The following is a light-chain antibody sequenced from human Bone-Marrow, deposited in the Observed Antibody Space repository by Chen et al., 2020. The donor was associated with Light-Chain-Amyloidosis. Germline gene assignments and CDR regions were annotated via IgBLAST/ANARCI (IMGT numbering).Light chain of an antibody. CDR1: DLPTKY. V-gene: IGLV3-25*03. Sequence: SYELTQPPSVSVSPGQTARITCSGDDLPTKYAYWYRQKPGQAPVLVIHRDTERPSGISERFSGSRSGTTATLTISGVQAEDEADYHCQSADSSGTYEVIFGGGTKLTVL. J-gene: IGLJ2*01. CDR2: RDT. CDR3: QSADSSGTYEVI.